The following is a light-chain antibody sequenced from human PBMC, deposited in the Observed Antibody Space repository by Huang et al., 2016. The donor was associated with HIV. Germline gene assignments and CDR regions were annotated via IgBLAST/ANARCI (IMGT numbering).Light chain of an antibody. CDR2: DEA. Sequence: EIVLTQSPATLSLSPGERATLSCRASQSVGGYLAWYQQKPGQAPRLLIYDEATRGTGIPARLSGRESETDLTLTISSLEPEDCAVYYCQQPGSFGQGTKVDIK. CDR1: QSVGGY. J-gene: IGKJ2*01. V-gene: IGKV3-11*01. CDR3: QQPGS.